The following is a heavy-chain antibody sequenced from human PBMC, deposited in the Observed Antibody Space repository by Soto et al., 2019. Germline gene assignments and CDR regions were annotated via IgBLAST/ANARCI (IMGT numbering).Heavy chain of an antibody. J-gene: IGHJ6*02. CDR1: GYTFSMSG. CDR2: ISGYNGKT. CDR3: AREGPRPYYYYGMDD. V-gene: IGHV1-18*01. Sequence: QGQLVQSGAEVKKPGASVKVSCKSSGYTFSMSGISWVRQAPGQGLEWMGWISGYNGKTNNEHKFQDRVTMTTDTSTNMAYMELRSLRSDDTAVYYCAREGPRPYYYYGMDDWGQGTTVTVSS.